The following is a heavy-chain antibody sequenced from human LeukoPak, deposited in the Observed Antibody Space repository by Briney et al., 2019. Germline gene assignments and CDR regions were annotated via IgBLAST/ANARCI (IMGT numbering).Heavy chain of an antibody. J-gene: IGHJ4*02. CDR1: GFTFDDYA. V-gene: IGHV3-9*01. CDR2: ISWNSGSI. D-gene: IGHD3-22*01. CDR3: ARVAHNSSGYYFNDY. Sequence: GGSLRLSCAASGFTFDDYAMHWVRQAPGKGLEWVSGISWNSGSIGYADSVKGRFTISRDNAKNSLYLQMNSLRAEDTALYYCARVAHNSSGYYFNDYWGQGTLVTVSS.